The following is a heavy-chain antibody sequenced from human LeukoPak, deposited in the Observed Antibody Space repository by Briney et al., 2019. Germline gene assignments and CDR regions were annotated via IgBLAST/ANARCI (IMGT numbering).Heavy chain of an antibody. Sequence: GGSLRLSCAASGFTFSSYAMSWVRQAPGKGLDWVSGISGSGGSTNHADSVKGRFTISRDNSKNTLYLQMNSLRAEDTALYYCAKGGGFSSSWLANWFDPWGQGILVTVSS. CDR2: ISGSGGST. CDR3: AKGGGFSSSWLANWFDP. D-gene: IGHD6-6*01. J-gene: IGHJ5*02. CDR1: GFTFSSYA. V-gene: IGHV3-23*01.